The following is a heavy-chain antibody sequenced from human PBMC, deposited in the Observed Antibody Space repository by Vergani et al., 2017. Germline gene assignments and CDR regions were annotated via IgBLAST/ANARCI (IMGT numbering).Heavy chain of an antibody. V-gene: IGHV4-34*01. D-gene: IGHD5-24*01. CDR2: IDHTGRP. CDR1: GGSFTSYH. J-gene: IGHJ6*03. CDR3: ARVNPDTDGDLYYDCYMDV. Sequence: QVQLQQWGGGLLKPSETLSLTCVVNGGSFTSYHWTWIRQSPGEGLEWVGDIDHTGRPDYNPSLKRRLTMSVDKSRNQFPLTLNSVTATDTAIYFCARVNPDTDGDLYYDCYMDVWGRGTAVTVS.